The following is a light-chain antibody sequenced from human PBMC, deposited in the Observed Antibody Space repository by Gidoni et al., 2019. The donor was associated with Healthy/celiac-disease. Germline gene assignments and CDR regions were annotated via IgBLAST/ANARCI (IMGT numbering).Light chain of an antibody. CDR1: KGISSA. V-gene: IGKV1-13*02. CDR2: DAS. CDR3: QQFNSYPQ. J-gene: IGKJ5*01. Sequence: AIQMTQSPSSLSASVGDRVTITCRASKGISSALAWYQQKPGKAPKLLIYDASSLESGVPSRFSGSGSGTDFTLTISSLQPEDFAPYYCQQFNSYPQFXPXTRLEIK.